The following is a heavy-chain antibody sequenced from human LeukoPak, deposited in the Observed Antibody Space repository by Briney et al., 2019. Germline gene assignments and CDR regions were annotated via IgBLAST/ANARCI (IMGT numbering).Heavy chain of an antibody. CDR1: GGSISSYY. V-gene: IGHV4-59*01. J-gene: IGHJ3*02. CDR2: IYCSGST. Sequence: SETLSLTCTVSGGSISSYYWSWIRQPPGKGLEWIGYIYCSGSTNYNPSLKSRVTISVDTSKNQFSLQLSSVTAADTAVYYCARTSGDAFDIWGQGTMVTVSS. CDR3: ARTSGDAFDI.